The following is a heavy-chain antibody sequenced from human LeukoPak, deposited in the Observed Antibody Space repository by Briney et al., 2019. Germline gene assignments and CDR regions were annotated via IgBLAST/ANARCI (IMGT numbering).Heavy chain of an antibody. Sequence: PSETLSLTCAVYGGSFSGYYWSWIRQPPGKGLEWIGEINHSGSTNYNPSLKSRVTISVDTSKNQFSLKLSSVTAADTAVYYCARRFAKGRHSSPGASKGIYNWFDPWGQGTLVTVSS. CDR3: ARRFAKGRHSSPGASKGIYNWFDP. D-gene: IGHD6-13*01. CDR1: GGSFSGYY. CDR2: INHSGST. J-gene: IGHJ5*02. V-gene: IGHV4-34*01.